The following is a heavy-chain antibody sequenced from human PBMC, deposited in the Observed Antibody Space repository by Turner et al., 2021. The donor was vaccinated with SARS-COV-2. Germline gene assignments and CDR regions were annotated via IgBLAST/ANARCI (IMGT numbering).Heavy chain of an antibody. CDR2: ISSSSSYI. V-gene: IGHV3-21*01. CDR3: AKDSDVWSGYYPSYIDV. Sequence: EVQLVESGGGLVTPGGSLRPPCPAFGFPFSSYSMNWVRQAPGNGLEWVASISSSSSYIYYADSVKGRFTISSDNAKNALYMQMNSLRAEDTAEYYGAKDSDVWSGYYPSYIDVWGKGTTVTVSS. J-gene: IGHJ6*03. D-gene: IGHD3-3*01. CDR1: GFPFSSYS.